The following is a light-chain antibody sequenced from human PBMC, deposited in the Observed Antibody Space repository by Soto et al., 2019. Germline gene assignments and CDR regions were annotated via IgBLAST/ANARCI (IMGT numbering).Light chain of an antibody. J-gene: IGKJ1*01. CDR1: QSVRSN. Sequence: EIVMTQSPATLSVSPGEGATLSCRASQSVRSNLAWYQQKPGQPPRLLIHGASTRVAGIPARFSGSGSGTEFTLTISSLQSEDFAVYYCQQYENWPRTFGQGTDVEIK. CDR3: QQYENWPRT. V-gene: IGKV3-15*01. CDR2: GAS.